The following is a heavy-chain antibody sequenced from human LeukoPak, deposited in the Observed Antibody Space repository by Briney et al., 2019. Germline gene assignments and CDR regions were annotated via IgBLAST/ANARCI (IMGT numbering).Heavy chain of an antibody. D-gene: IGHD1-26*01. V-gene: IGHV4-61*08. J-gene: IGHJ6*02. CDR3: ARQKWDRLTYYYYGMDV. Sequence: SETLSLTCTVSGGSISSGDYYWSWIRQPPGKGLEWVGYVSYSGTPDYNPSLKSRATISLDTSRNQFSLQLRSVTAADTAEYYCARQKWDRLTYYYYGMDVWGQGTTVTVSS. CDR1: GGSISSGDYY. CDR2: VSYSGTP.